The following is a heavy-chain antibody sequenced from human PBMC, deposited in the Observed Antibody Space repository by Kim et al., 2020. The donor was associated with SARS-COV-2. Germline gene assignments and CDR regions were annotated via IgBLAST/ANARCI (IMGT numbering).Heavy chain of an antibody. V-gene: IGHV4-39*01. CDR2: IYYSGST. CDR1: GGSISSSSYY. Sequence: SETLSLTCTVSGGSISSSSYYWGWIRQPPGKGLEWIGSIYYSGSTYYNPSLKSRVTISVDTSKNQFSLKLSSVTAADTAVYYCARPKGDVEMATHPNWFDPWGQGTLVTVSS. CDR3: ARPKGDVEMATHPNWFDP. D-gene: IGHD5-12*01. J-gene: IGHJ5*02.